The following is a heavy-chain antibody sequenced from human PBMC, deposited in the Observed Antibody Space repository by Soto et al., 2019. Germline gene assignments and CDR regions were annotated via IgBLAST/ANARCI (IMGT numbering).Heavy chain of an antibody. J-gene: IGHJ4*02. Sequence: PGGSLRLSCAASGFTFSSYAMHWVRQAPGKGLEWVAVISYDGSNKYYAASVKGRFTKARDHFKITLYPEMNSLGSEDTTVYCCARGYCSNTSCEHIDYWGQGTLVTVSS. CDR3: ARGYCSNTSCEHIDY. CDR2: ISYDGSNK. CDR1: GFTFSSYA. V-gene: IGHV3-30-3*01. D-gene: IGHD2-2*01.